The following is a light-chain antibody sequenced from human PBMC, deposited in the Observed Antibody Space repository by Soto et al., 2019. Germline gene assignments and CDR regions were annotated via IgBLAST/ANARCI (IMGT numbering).Light chain of an antibody. Sequence: EIVMTQSPGTLSVSPGERATLSCRASQSVRSKLAWYQQKPGQAPRLLIYDASTRATGIPARFSGSGSGTEFTLTISSLQSEDVAVYYCQQYHNWPPITFGQGTRLSI. CDR1: QSVRSK. CDR2: DAS. V-gene: IGKV3-15*01. J-gene: IGKJ5*01. CDR3: QQYHNWPPIT.